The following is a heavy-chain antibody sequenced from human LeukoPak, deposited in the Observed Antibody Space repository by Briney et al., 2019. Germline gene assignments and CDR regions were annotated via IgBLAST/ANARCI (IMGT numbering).Heavy chain of an antibody. CDR2: IEQDGSEK. CDR3: ARGPLYWAYYFDY. V-gene: IGHV3-7*01. CDR1: GFTFSSYW. J-gene: IGHJ4*02. D-gene: IGHD2-15*01. Sequence: PGGSLRLSCAASGFTFSSYWMSWVRQAPGKGLEWVANIEQDGSEKYYVDSVKGRFTISRDNAKNSLYLQMNSLRAEDTAVYYCARGPLYWAYYFDYWGQGTLVTVSS.